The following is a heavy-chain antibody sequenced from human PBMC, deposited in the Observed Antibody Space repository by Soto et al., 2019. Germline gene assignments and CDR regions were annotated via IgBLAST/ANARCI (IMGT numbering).Heavy chain of an antibody. V-gene: IGHV4-34*01. Sequence: SETLSLTCAVYGGSFSGYYWSWIRQPPGKGLEWIGEINHSGSTNYNPSLKSRVTISVDTSKNQFSLKLSSVTAADTAVYYCARGERGIAVAGCFFVWGQGTMVTVSS. J-gene: IGHJ3*01. CDR1: GGSFSGYY. CDR2: INHSGST. D-gene: IGHD6-19*01. CDR3: ARGERGIAVAGCFFV.